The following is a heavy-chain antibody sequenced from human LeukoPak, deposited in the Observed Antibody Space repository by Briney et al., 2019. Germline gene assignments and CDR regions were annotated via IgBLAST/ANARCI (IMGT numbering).Heavy chain of an antibody. J-gene: IGHJ4*02. V-gene: IGHV3-74*01. CDR2: INTDGSVT. Sequence: PGGSLRLSCAASGFTFSTYWMHWVRRAPGKGLVWVSQINTDGSVTTHADSVKGRFTISRDNAKNTLYLQMNSLRAEDTAVYYCARWTYASDGSGYWGQGTLVTVSS. CDR1: GFTFSTYW. CDR3: ARWTYASDGSGY. D-gene: IGHD3-16*01.